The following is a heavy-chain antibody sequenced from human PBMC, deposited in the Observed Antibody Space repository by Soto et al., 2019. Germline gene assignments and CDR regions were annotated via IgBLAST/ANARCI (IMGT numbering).Heavy chain of an antibody. CDR3: AKFLRREYSPSLTDAFDF. CDR1: GFTFENHV. D-gene: IGHD3-10*01. V-gene: IGHV3-23*01. CDR2: ISGSCNSK. Sequence: GGSLRLSCAVSGFTFENHVLTWVRQAPGQGLEWVSSISGSCNSKYYAESVKGRFSSSRDNSGQTLHLQVTSLTVDDTAIYLCAKFLRREYSPSLTDAFDFGGKGAMVTVPS. J-gene: IGHJ3*01.